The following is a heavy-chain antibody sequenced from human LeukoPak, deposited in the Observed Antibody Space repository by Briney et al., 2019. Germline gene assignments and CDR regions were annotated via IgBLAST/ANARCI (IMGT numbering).Heavy chain of an antibody. Sequence: SETLSLTCTVSGGSVSSGSYYWSWIRQPPGKGLEWVGYIYYSGSTNYNPSLKSRVTISVDTSKNQFSLKLSSVTAADTAVYYCAILDWGYWYFDLWGRGTLVTVSS. D-gene: IGHD3/OR15-3a*01. J-gene: IGHJ2*01. CDR2: IYYSGST. CDR3: AILDWGYWYFDL. CDR1: GGSVSSGSYY. V-gene: IGHV4-61*01.